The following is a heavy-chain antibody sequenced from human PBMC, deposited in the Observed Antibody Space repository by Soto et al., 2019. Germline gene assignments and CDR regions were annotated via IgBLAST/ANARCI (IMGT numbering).Heavy chain of an antibody. CDR3: ARAVAAAGTGQRHNWFDP. CDR2: IYYSGKT. V-gene: IGHV4-39*01. J-gene: IGHJ5*02. Sequence: PSETLSLTCTVSGGSISSSDYYWVWIRHSPGKGLEWIGSIYYSGKTFYNPSLQSRVTISVDTSKNQFTLNLRSLTAADTAVYYCARAVAAAGTGQRHNWFDPWGQGTLVTVSS. CDR1: GGSISSSDYY. D-gene: IGHD6-13*01.